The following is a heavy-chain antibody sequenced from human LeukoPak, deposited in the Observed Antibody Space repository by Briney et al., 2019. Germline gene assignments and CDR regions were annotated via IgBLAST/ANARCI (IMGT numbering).Heavy chain of an antibody. CDR3: ARDRQGIAAAGPFDY. V-gene: IGHV4-4*07. CDR2: IYTSGST. CDR1: GGSISSYY. D-gene: IGHD6-13*01. J-gene: IGHJ4*02. Sequence: SETLSLTCTVSGGSISSYYWSWIRQPAGKGLEWIGRIYTSGSTNYNPSLKSRVTMSVDTSKNQFSLKPSSVTAADTAVYYCARDRQGIAAAGPFDYWGQGTLVTVSS.